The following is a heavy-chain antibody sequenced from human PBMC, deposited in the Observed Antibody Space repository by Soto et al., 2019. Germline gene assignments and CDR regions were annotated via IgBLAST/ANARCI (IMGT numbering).Heavy chain of an antibody. V-gene: IGHV2-5*02. CDR1: GFSLSSTRVA. CDR3: AHSVVAGLGYYFDF. J-gene: IGHJ4*02. D-gene: IGHD6-19*01. CDR2: IYWDDDK. Sequence: QITLKESGPTLVKPTQTLTLTCTFSGFSLSSTRVAVGWIRQPPGKALEWLALIYWDDDKRYSPFLKSRLTITKDTSKLQVVLTMTNMDPVDTATYYCAHSVVAGLGYYFDFWGQGTLVPVSS.